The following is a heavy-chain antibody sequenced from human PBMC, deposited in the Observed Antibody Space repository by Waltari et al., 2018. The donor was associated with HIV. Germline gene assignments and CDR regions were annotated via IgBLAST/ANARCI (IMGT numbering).Heavy chain of an antibody. CDR3: ARGAREQLVLKRRYFDS. D-gene: IGHD6-6*01. Sequence: QVQLQQRGAGLLKPSETVSLTCDVYGGSFSGYYWNWIRQPPGKGLEWIGEISHSGSTNYNPSLKSRVTISIDTSKNQFSLMLNSVTAADTAVYYCARGAREQLVLKRRYFDSWGQGTLVTVSS. V-gene: IGHV4-34*01. J-gene: IGHJ4*02. CDR1: GGSFSGYY. CDR2: ISHSGST.